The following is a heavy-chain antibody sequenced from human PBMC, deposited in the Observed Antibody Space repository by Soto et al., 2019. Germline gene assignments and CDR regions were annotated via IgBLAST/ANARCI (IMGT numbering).Heavy chain of an antibody. V-gene: IGHV1-69*13. CDR3: ATCEGRDGYSFDY. CDR2: IIPMFGTP. Sequence: SVKVSGKASGVTFNRQDMRWVRQAPGQGLEWMGGIIPMFGTPHYAEKFQDRVTITADESTGTAYLELSSLTSEDTAVYYCATCEGRDGYSFDYWGPGTLVTVSS. CDR1: GVTFNRQD. D-gene: IGHD5-12*01. J-gene: IGHJ4*02.